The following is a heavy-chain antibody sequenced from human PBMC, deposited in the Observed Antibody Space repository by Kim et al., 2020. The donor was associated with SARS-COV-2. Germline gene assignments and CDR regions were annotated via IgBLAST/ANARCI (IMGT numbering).Heavy chain of an antibody. V-gene: IGHV1-2*06. CDR1: GYRFTDYY. J-gene: IGHJ5*02. CDR3: ARDQSIVPRISKWFDP. Sequence: ASVKVSCKASGYRFTDYYMHWVRLAPGQGLEWMGRINPNSGVTNYAQKFQGRVTMTRDTSISTVYMELSSLRPDDTAVFYCARDQSIVPRISKWFDPWGQGTLVSVSS. D-gene: IGHD5-12*01. CDR2: INPNSGVT.